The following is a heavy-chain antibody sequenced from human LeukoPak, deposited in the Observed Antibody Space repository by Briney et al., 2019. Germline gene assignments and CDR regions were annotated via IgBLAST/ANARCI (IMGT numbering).Heavy chain of an antibody. CDR2: ISYDGSNK. CDR3: AREKISGGYNWFDP. Sequence: GRSLRLSCAASGFTFSSYAMHWVRQAPGKGLEWVAVISYDGSNKYYADSVKGRFTISRDNAKNTLYLQMNSLRAEDTAVYYCAREKISGGYNWFDPWGQGTLVTVSS. J-gene: IGHJ5*02. D-gene: IGHD3-3*02. V-gene: IGHV3-30-3*01. CDR1: GFTFSSYA.